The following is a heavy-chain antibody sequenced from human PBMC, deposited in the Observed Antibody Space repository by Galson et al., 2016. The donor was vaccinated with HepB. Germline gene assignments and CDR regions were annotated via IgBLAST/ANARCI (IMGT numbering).Heavy chain of an antibody. CDR1: GFLFSDYG. J-gene: IGHJ4*02. Sequence: SLRLSCAASGFLFSDYGMHWVRQAPGKGLERVSYVSTSGSATTMFYADSVKGRFTISRDNAGNSLYLQMSSLRAEDTAIYYCAKIPGGDCKRFDYWGQGTLVTVSS. CDR2: VSTSGSATTM. V-gene: IGHV3-48*04. CDR3: AKIPGGDCKRFDY. D-gene: IGHD2-21*02.